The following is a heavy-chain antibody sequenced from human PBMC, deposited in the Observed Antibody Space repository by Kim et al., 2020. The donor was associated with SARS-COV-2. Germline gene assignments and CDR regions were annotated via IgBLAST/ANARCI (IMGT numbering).Heavy chain of an antibody. Sequence: YAQGFTGRFVFSLDTSVSTAYLQISSLKAEDTAVYYCARGTAAGRYTLFVWGQGTLVTVSS. CDR3: ARGTAAGRYTLFV. D-gene: IGHD6-13*01. J-gene: IGHJ4*02. V-gene: IGHV7-4-1*02.